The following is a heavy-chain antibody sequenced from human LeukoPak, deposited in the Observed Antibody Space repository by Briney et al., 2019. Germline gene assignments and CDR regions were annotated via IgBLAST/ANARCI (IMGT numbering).Heavy chain of an antibody. V-gene: IGHV3-21*01. CDR3: ARMGFERAAAGPLY. D-gene: IGHD6-13*01. CDR2: ISSSSSYI. CDR1: GFTFSSYS. Sequence: PGGSLRLSCAASGFTFSSYSMKWVRQAPGKGLEWVSSISSSSSYIYYADSVKGRFTISRDNAKNSLYLQMNSLRAEDTAVYYCARMGFERAAAGPLYWGQGTLVTVSS. J-gene: IGHJ4*02.